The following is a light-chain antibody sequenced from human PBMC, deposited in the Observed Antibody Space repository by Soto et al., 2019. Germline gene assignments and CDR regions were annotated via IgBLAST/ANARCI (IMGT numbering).Light chain of an antibody. V-gene: IGKV1-27*01. J-gene: IGKJ1*01. CDR1: QAFRNY. CDR3: QKYDSAEWT. CDR2: AAS. Sequence: DFRMTQSPSSLSASVRDRVAITCRASQAFRNYLAWYQQKPGKVPKLLIYAASTLQSGVPSRFSGSGSGTDFTLTISSLQPEDVATYYCQKYDSAEWTFGQGTRVEIK.